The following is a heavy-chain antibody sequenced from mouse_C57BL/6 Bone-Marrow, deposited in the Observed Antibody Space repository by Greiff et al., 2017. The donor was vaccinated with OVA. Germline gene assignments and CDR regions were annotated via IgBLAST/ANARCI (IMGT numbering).Heavy chain of an antibody. Sequence: VQLQQPGAELVKPGASVKLSCKASGYTFTSYWMHWVKQRPGQGLEWIGMIHPNSGSTNYNEKFKSKATLTVDKSSSTAYMQLSSLTSEDSAVYYGARGGQLRLPWFAYWGQGTLVTVSA. V-gene: IGHV1-64*01. D-gene: IGHD3-2*02. CDR2: IHPNSGST. CDR1: GYTFTSYW. J-gene: IGHJ3*01. CDR3: ARGGQLRLPWFAY.